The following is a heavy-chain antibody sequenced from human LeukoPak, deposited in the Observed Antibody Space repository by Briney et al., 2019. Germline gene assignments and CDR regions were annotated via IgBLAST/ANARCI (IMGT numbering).Heavy chain of an antibody. CDR3: AKDHYDILTDAFDI. J-gene: IGHJ3*02. V-gene: IGHV3-30*02. CDR1: GFTFSSYG. CDR2: IRYDGSNK. Sequence: GGSLRLSCAASGFTFSSYGMHRVRQAPGKGLEWVAFIRYDGSNKYYADSVKGRFTISRDNSKNTLYLQMNSLRAEDTAVYYCAKDHYDILTDAFDIWGQGTMVTVSS. D-gene: IGHD3-9*01.